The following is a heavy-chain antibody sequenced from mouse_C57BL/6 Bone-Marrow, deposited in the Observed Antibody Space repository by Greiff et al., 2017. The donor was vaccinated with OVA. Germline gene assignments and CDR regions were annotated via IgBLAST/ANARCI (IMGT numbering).Heavy chain of an antibody. J-gene: IGHJ3*01. CDR1: GFSLTSYG. CDR3: ARTPDGYYPAWFAY. V-gene: IGHV2-2*01. Sequence: QVQLKQSGPGLVQPSQSLSITCTASGFSLTSYGVHWVRQSPGKGLEWLGVIWSGGSTDYNAAFISSLSISKDNSKSQVFFKMNSLQADDTAIYYCARTPDGYYPAWFAYWGQGTLVTVSA. CDR2: IWSGGST. D-gene: IGHD2-3*01.